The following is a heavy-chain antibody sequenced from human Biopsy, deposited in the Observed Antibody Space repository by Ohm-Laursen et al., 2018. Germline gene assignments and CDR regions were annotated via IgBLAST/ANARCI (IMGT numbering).Heavy chain of an antibody. CDR3: AKPSGGVSTIGFDP. J-gene: IGHJ5*02. D-gene: IGHD3-16*01. CDR1: GYTFNAYY. Sequence: ASVKVSCNASGYTFNAYYIHWMRQAPGQGLEWMGWINPATGETRYAQRFQGRATMTRDTSVTTAYMQLSSLTSDDTALYYCAKPSGGVSTIGFDPWGQGTQVIVSS. CDR2: INPATGET. V-gene: IGHV1-2*02.